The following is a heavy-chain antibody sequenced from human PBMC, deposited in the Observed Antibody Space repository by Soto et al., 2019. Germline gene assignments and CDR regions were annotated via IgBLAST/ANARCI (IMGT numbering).Heavy chain of an antibody. CDR3: VGAGSGVQWELSD. CDR1: ADSISSSKW. D-gene: IGHD1-26*01. CDR2: IYHTGPT. Sequence: SETLSLTSAASADSISSSKWWNWVRQPPGKGLEWIGEIYHTGPTNYNPSVKSRATISVDKSKNHFSLSLTSVTAADRAVYYCVGAGSGVQWELSDWGPGNLVTVSS. V-gene: IGHV4-4*02. J-gene: IGHJ4*02.